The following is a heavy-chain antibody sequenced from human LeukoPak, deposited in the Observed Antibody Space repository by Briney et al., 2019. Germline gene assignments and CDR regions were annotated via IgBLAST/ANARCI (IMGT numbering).Heavy chain of an antibody. CDR2: IFSRGTT. J-gene: IGHJ3*01. Sequence: SETLSLTCSGSGVSISKTHYYWAWIRQSPGKGLEWIGSIFSRGTTYYKSSLESRLTISVDTSRNQFSLKLDSVTAADTALYYCARHTSTLINLLEAFDAWGQGTLVTVSS. CDR3: ARHTSTLINLLEAFDA. V-gene: IGHV4-39*01. CDR1: GVSISKTHYY. D-gene: IGHD3-10*01.